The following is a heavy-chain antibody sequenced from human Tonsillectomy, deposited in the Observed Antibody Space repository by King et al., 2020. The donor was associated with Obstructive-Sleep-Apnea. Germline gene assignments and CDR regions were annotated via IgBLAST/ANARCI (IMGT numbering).Heavy chain of an antibody. CDR1: GFTFSSYG. J-gene: IGHJ4*02. Sequence: VQLVEAGGGVVQPGRSLRLSCAASGFTFSSYGMHWVRNSQGKGLEWVAFIRYDGINKYDADSVKCRFTIPRDNSKNTLYLHMNSLRAEDTAVYYCAKAAPSDYWGQGTLVTVSS. V-gene: IGHV3-30*02. CDR3: AKAAPSDY. CDR2: IRYDGINK.